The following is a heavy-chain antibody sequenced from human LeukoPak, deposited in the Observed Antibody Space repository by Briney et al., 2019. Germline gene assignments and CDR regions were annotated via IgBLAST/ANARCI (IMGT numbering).Heavy chain of an antibody. V-gene: IGHV3-9*01. Sequence: GGSLRLSCAASGFTFDDYAMHWVRQAPGKGLEWVSGISWNSGSIGYADSVKGRHTISRDNSKNTLYLQMNSLRAEDTAVYYCAKGISGSYYIAHYWGQGTLVTVSS. CDR1: GFTFDDYA. D-gene: IGHD1-26*01. CDR3: AKGISGSYYIAHY. J-gene: IGHJ4*02. CDR2: ISWNSGSI.